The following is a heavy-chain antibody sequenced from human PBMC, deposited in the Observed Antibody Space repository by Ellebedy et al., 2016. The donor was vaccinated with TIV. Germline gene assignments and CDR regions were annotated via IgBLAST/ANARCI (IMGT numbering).Heavy chain of an antibody. CDR1: GFTFSSYS. Sequence: GESLKISXAASGFTFSSYSMNWVRQAPGKGLEWVSSISSSSSYIYYADSVKGRFTISRDNAKNSLYLQMNSLRVEDTAVYYCARGRQIVVVPAALFEYWGQGTLVTVSS. D-gene: IGHD2-2*01. CDR3: ARGRQIVVVPAALFEY. CDR2: ISSSSSYI. J-gene: IGHJ4*02. V-gene: IGHV3-21*04.